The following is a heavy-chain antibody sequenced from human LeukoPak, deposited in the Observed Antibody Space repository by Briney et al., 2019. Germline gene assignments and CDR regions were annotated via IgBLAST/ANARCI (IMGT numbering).Heavy chain of an antibody. V-gene: IGHV4-59*08. D-gene: IGHD1-1*01. Sequence: ASETLSLTCTVSGGSIRNYYWSWIRQPPGKGLEWIGYVYYSGSTNYNPSLTSRVTISVDTSKSQFSLKLSSVTAADTAVYYCATSPGTTGTTWGQGTLVTVSS. CDR3: ATSPGTTGTT. CDR1: GGSIRNYY. CDR2: VYYSGST. J-gene: IGHJ4*02.